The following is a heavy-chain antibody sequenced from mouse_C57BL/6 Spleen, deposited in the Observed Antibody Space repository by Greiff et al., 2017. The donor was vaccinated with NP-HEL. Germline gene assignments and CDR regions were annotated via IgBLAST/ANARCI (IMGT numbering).Heavy chain of an antibody. CDR1: GFSLTSYG. CDR3: AKTTYYGSSSLSFDV. Sequence: VQLQQSGPGLVQPSQSLSITCTVSGFSLTSYGVHWVRQSPGKGLEWLGVIWRGGSTDYNAAFMSRLSITKDNSKSQVFFKMNSLQADDTAIYYCAKTTYYGSSSLSFDVWGTGTTVTVSS. D-gene: IGHD1-1*01. CDR2: IWRGGST. V-gene: IGHV2-5*01. J-gene: IGHJ1*03.